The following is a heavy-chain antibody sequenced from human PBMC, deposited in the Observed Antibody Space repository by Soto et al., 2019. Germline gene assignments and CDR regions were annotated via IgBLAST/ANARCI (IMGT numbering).Heavy chain of an antibody. J-gene: IGHJ6*02. Sequence: KPSETLSLTCTVSGGSISSYYWSWIRQHPGKGLEWIGYIYYSGSTNYNPSLKSRVTISVDTSKNQFSLKLSSVTAADTAVYYCASSSGSHYYYGMDVWGQGTTVTVSS. V-gene: IGHV4-59*01. CDR1: GGSISSYY. CDR3: ASSSGSHYYYGMDV. D-gene: IGHD3-10*01. CDR2: IYYSGST.